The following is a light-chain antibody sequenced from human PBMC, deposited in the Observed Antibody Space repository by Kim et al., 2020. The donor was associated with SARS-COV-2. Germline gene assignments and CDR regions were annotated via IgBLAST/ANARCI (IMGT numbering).Light chain of an antibody. CDR3: QQYNSFYT. CDR2: QIS. J-gene: IGKJ2*01. CDR1: QSIGSR. Sequence: LSASIGDRVTITCRASQSIGSRLAWFQQKPGKAPNLLIFQISTLESGVPSRFSGSGSGTQFTLTISSLQPDDFATYYCQQYNSFYTFGQGTKLEI. V-gene: IGKV1-5*03.